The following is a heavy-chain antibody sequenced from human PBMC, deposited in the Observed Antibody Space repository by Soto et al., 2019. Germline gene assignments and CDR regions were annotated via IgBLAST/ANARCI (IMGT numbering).Heavy chain of an antibody. CDR3: ARGQREYDYYYYGMDV. CDR2: IYPGDSDT. V-gene: IGHV5-51*01. J-gene: IGHJ6*02. Sequence: PGESLKISCKGSGYSFTSYWIGWARQMPGKGLEWMGIIYPGDSDTRYSPSFQGQVTISADKSISTAYLQWSSLKASDTAMYYCARGQREYDYYYYGMDVWGQGTTVTVSS. CDR1: GYSFTSYW. D-gene: IGHD3-10*01.